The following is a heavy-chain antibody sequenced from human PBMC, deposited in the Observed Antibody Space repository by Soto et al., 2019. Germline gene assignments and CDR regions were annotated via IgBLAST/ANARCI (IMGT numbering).Heavy chain of an antibody. CDR2: IYYSGST. J-gene: IGHJ4*02. V-gene: IGHV4-39*01. CDR1: GGSISSSSYY. CDR3: ATPVAVAGKTFDY. D-gene: IGHD6-19*01. Sequence: TVSGGSISSSSYYWGWIRQPPGKGLEWIGSIYYSGSTYYNPSLKSRVTISVDTSKNQFSLKLSSVTAADTAVYYCATPVAVAGKTFDYWGQGTLVTVSS.